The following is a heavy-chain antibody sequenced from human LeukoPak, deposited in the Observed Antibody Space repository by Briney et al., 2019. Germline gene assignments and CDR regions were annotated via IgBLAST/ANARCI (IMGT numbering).Heavy chain of an antibody. J-gene: IGHJ1*01. CDR3: ATTASRGPQSAEYFQY. V-gene: IGHV3-33*01. Sequence: GRSLRLSCAASGFTFSNYGMHWVRQAPGKGLGWVVVIWYDGSNKYCSESVKGRFTISRDNSKNTLYLQMNRLRAEDTAVYYCATTASRGPQSAEYFQYWGQGTLVTVSS. CDR2: IWYDGSNK. CDR1: GFTFSNYG.